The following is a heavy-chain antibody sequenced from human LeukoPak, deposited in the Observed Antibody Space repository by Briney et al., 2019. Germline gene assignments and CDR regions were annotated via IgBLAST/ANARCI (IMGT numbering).Heavy chain of an antibody. CDR3: ARAGYGDYVDYMDV. CDR1: GYTFTSYY. V-gene: IGHV1-46*01. J-gene: IGHJ6*03. D-gene: IGHD4-17*01. CDR2: INPSGGGT. Sequence: GASVKVSCKASGYTFTSYYMHWVRQAPGQGLEWMGIINPSGGGTRYAQKFQGRVTMTRDMSTSTVYMELSSLRSEDTVVYYCARAGYGDYVDYMDVWGKGTTVTVSS.